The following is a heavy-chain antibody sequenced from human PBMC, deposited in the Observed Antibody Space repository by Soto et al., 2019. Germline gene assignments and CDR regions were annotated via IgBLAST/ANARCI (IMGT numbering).Heavy chain of an antibody. J-gene: IGHJ4*02. CDR3: AKDSSIAAAGIIDY. D-gene: IGHD6-13*01. V-gene: IGHV3-23*01. CDR1: GFTFSSYA. CDR2: ISGSGGST. Sequence: PGGSLRLSCAASGFTFSSYAMSWARQAPGKGLEWVSAISGSGGSTYYADSVKGRFTISRDNSKNTLYLQMNSLRAEDTAVYYCAKDSSIAAAGIIDYWGQGTLVTVSS.